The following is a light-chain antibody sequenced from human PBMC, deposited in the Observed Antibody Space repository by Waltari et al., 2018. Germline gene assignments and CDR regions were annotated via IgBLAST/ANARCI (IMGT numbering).Light chain of an antibody. Sequence: QSALSQPAAVSGSPGQSPTISCTGASTDLSSYHLVALYQHHPNRAPKLIIYEATKRPSGISHRFSGAKSGATASLRISGLQADDEADYYCCSYTGSSTSYGCGGGTKVTVL. CDR1: STDLSSYHL. V-gene: IGLV2-23*01. J-gene: IGLJ1*01. CDR3: CSYTGSSTSYG. CDR2: EAT.